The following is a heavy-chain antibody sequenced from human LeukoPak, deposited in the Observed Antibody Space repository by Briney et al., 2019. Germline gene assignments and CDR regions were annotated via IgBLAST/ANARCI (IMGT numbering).Heavy chain of an antibody. CDR2: IYYSGST. Sequence: SETLSLTCIVSGGSVRSDNYYWGWIRQPPGRGLEWIGYIYYSGSTNYNPSLKSRITISVDTSKNQFSLKLSSVTAADTAVYYCAKGGHSSGWYHDYWGQGTLVTVSS. D-gene: IGHD6-19*01. V-gene: IGHV4-61*01. CDR1: GGSVRSDNYY. CDR3: AKGGHSSGWYHDY. J-gene: IGHJ4*02.